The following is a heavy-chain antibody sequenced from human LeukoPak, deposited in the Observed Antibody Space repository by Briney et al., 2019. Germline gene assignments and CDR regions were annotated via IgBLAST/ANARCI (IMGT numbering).Heavy chain of an antibody. CDR1: GYTFTGYY. V-gene: IGHV1-2*02. CDR3: ASEGYCTKGVCQGEFDY. Sequence: GASVKVSCQACGYTFTGYYMHWVRQAPGQGLEWMGWINPNSGGTNYAQKLQGRVTMTRDTSISTAYMELSRLRSDDTAVYYCASEGYCTKGVCQGEFDYWGQGTLVTVSS. CDR2: INPNSGGT. D-gene: IGHD2-8*01. J-gene: IGHJ4*02.